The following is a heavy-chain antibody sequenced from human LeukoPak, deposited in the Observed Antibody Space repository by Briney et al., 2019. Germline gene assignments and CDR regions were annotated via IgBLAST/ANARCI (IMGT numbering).Heavy chain of an antibody. CDR1: GFTFSSYW. V-gene: IGHV3-7*01. CDR3: ARDDCSSISCYHNWFDP. Sequence: GGSLRLSCAASGFTFSSYWMSWVRQAPGKGLEWVANIKQDGSEKYYVDSVKGRFTISRDNAKNSLYLQMNSLRAEDTAVYYSARDDCSSISCYHNWFDPWGQGTLVTVSS. J-gene: IGHJ5*02. D-gene: IGHD2-2*01. CDR2: IKQDGSEK.